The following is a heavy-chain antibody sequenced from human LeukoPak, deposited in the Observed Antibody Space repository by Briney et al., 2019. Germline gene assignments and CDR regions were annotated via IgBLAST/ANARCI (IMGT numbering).Heavy chain of an antibody. CDR3: ASQRLLIAVANFDY. Sequence: PSETLSLTCTVSGGSISSSSYYWGWIRQPPGKGLEWIGSIYYSGSTYYNPSLQSRVTISVDTSKNQFSLKLSSVTAADTAVYYCASQRLLIAVANFDYWGQGTLVTVSS. V-gene: IGHV4-39*01. CDR2: IYYSGST. J-gene: IGHJ4*02. CDR1: GGSISSSSYY. D-gene: IGHD6-19*01.